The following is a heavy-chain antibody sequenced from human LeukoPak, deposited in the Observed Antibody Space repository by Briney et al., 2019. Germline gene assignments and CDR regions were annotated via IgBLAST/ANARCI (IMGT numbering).Heavy chain of an antibody. CDR3: ARGVGHIVVVVNVASAYNWFDP. D-gene: IGHD2-15*01. J-gene: IGHJ5*02. Sequence: ASVKVSCKASGYTFTGYYMFWVRQAPGQGLEWMGWINPNSGDTNYARKFQGRVIMTRDTSITTAYMELGRLRSDDTAVYYCARGVGHIVVVVNVASAYNWFDPWGQGTLVTVSS. V-gene: IGHV1-2*02. CDR1: GYTFTGYY. CDR2: INPNSGDT.